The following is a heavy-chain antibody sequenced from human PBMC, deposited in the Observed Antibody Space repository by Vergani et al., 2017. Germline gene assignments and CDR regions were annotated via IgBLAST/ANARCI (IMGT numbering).Heavy chain of an antibody. D-gene: IGHD4-23*01. CDR1: GFTFSSYA. CDR3: ARSEPTVVTPGSDAFDI. Sequence: QVQLVQSGAEVKKPGSSVKVSCKASGFTFSSYAMHWVRQAPGKGLEWVAVISYDGSNKYYADSVKGRFTISRDNSKNTLYLQMNSLRAEDTAVYYCARSEPTVVTPGSDAFDIWGQGTMVTVSS. V-gene: IGHV3-30*01. J-gene: IGHJ3*02. CDR2: ISYDGSNK.